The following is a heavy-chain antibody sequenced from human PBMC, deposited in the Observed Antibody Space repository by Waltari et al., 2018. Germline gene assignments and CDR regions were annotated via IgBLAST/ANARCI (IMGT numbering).Heavy chain of an antibody. CDR1: GGSFSGYY. V-gene: IGHV4-34*01. Sequence: QVQLQQWGAGLLKPSETLSLTCAVYGGSFSGYYWSWIRQPPGKGLEWIGEINHSGRPNFTPSLKSRVTISVDTSKNQFSLKLSSVTAADTAVYYCARGLRTPSRNPYYYYYYGMDVWGQGTTVTVSS. J-gene: IGHJ6*02. CDR3: ARGLRTPSRNPYYYYYYGMDV. CDR2: INHSGRP.